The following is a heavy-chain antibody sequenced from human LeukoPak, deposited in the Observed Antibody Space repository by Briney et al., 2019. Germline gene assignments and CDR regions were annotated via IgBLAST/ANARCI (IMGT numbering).Heavy chain of an antibody. CDR3: ARQTGISIDI. J-gene: IGHJ3*02. D-gene: IGHD2/OR15-2a*01. CDR1: GFTFSSYS. V-gene: IGHV3-21*01. Sequence: PGGSLRLSCVASGFTFSSYSMNWVRQAQGKGLEWVSSISSSSSYIYYADSVKGRFTISRDNAKNSLFLQMNILRAADTAVYYCARQTGISIDIWGQGTMVTVSS. CDR2: ISSSSSYI.